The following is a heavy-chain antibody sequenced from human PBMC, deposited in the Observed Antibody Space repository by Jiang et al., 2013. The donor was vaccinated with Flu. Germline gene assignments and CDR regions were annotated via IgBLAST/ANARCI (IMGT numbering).Heavy chain of an antibody. CDR2: ISYDGSNK. CDR1: GFTFSSYA. CDR3: ARTPSSIYLTH. V-gene: IGHV3-30-3*01. D-gene: IGHD3-3*01. J-gene: IGHJ4*02. Sequence: QLLESGGGVVQPGRSLRLSCAASGFTFSSYAMHWVRQAPGKGLEWVAVISYDGSNKYYADSVKGRFTISRDNSKNTLYLQMNSLRAEDTAVYYCARTPSSIYLTHWGQGTLVTVSS.